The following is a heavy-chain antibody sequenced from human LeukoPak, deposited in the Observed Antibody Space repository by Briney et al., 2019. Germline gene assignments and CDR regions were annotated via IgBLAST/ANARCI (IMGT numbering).Heavy chain of an antibody. V-gene: IGHV3-73*01. Sequence: QAGGSLRLSCAASGFTFSGSAMHWVRQASGKGLELVGRIRSKANSYATAYAASVKGRFTISRDDSKNTAYLQMNSLKTEDTAVYYCYTYYYGSGSYNPPFYFDYWGQGTLVIVSS. J-gene: IGHJ4*02. CDR1: GFTFSGSA. CDR3: YTYYYGSGSYNPPFYFDY. CDR2: IRSKANSYAT. D-gene: IGHD3-10*01.